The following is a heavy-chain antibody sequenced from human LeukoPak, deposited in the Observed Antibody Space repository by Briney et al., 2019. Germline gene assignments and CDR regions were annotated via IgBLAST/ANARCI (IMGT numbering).Heavy chain of an antibody. CDR3: ARRLRGSYYCFDP. J-gene: IGHJ5*02. CDR2: IDPSDSYT. V-gene: IGHV5-10-1*01. CDR1: GYSFISYC. Sequence: GESLKISCKASGYSFISYCSIWGRQMPGKGLEWMGRIDPSDSYTNYSPSFQGHVTISADKSISTAYLQWSSLKASDTAMYYCARRLRGSYYCFDPRGQGTLVTVSS. D-gene: IGHD1-26*01.